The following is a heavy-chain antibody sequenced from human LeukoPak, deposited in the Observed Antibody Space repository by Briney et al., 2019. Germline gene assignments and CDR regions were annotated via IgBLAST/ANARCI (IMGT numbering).Heavy chain of an antibody. CDR2: IYTSGST. CDR3: ATAGRDGYNYSGGGFDY. Sequence: PSETLSLTCTVSGGSISSGSYYWSWIRQPAGKGLEWIGRIYTSGSTNYNPSLKSRVTISVDTSKNQFSLKLSSVTAADTAVYYCATAGRDGYNYSGGGFDYWGQGTLVTVSS. J-gene: IGHJ4*02. CDR1: GGSISSGSYY. D-gene: IGHD5-24*01. V-gene: IGHV4-61*02.